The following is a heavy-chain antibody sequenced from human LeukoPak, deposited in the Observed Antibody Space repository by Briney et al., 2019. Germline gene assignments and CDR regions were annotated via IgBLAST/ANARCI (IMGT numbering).Heavy chain of an antibody. CDR1: GYSFTSYW. CDR3: ARQRVAVAGLYLFDY. J-gene: IGHJ4*02. D-gene: IGHD6-19*01. Sequence: GESLKIPCKGSGYSFTSYWIGWVRQMPGKGLEWMGIIYPGDSDTRYSPSFQGQVTISADKSISTAYLQWSSLEASDTAMYYCARQRVAVAGLYLFDYWGQGTLVTVSS. V-gene: IGHV5-51*01. CDR2: IYPGDSDT.